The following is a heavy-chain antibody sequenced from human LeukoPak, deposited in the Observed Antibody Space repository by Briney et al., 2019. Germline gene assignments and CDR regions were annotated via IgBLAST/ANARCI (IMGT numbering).Heavy chain of an antibody. Sequence: SETLSLTCTVAGGSISSYYWSWVRQPAGKGLEWIGRIYTSGSTNYNPSHKSRVTMSVDTSKNQFSLKLSSVTAADTAVYYCARDSGSSGWYLVDYWGQGTLVTVSS. V-gene: IGHV4-4*07. D-gene: IGHD6-19*01. J-gene: IGHJ4*02. CDR2: IYTSGST. CDR3: ARDSGSSGWYLVDY. CDR1: GGSISSYY.